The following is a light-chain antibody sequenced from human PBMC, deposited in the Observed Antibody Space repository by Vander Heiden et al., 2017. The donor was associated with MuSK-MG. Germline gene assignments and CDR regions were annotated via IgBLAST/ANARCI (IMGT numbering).Light chain of an antibody. J-gene: IGKJ1*01. CDR3: QQYYSTPWT. CDR2: WAS. Sequence: DIVMTQSPDSLAVSLGERATINCKSSQSVLYSSNNKNYLAWYQQKAGQPPKLLISWASTRESGVPDRFSGSGFGTDFTLTISSLQAEDVAVYYCQQYYSTPWTFGQGTKVEIK. CDR1: QSVLYSSNNKNY. V-gene: IGKV4-1*01.